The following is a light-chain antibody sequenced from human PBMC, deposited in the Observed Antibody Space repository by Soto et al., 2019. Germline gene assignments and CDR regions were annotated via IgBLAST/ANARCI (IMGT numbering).Light chain of an antibody. CDR3: HQRQSWPRT. V-gene: IGKV3-15*01. CDR1: QSVSTN. J-gene: IGKJ1*01. Sequence: DIVMTQSPATLSVSPGERATLSCRASQSVSTNLAWYQQRPGQAPRLLIYRASTRAAGVPARFSGSGSGTEFTLTISDVEPEDFAVYYCHQRQSWPRTFGQGTTVDI. CDR2: RAS.